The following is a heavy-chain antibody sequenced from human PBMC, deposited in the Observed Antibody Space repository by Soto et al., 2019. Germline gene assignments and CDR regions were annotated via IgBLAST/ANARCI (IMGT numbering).Heavy chain of an antibody. CDR1: GASMSAYY. Sequence: QVQLQGSGPRLVKPSETLSLTCTVSGASMSAYYWSWVRQPAGKGVDWIGRIYTGGETNYNPSLKSRVTRSGDTSKRQFSLKLSSGTAADTAVYDCARGAVAGVDYGMDVWGQGTTVTVSS. V-gene: IGHV4-4*07. D-gene: IGHD6-13*01. CDR2: IYTGGET. J-gene: IGHJ6*02. CDR3: ARGAVAGVDYGMDV.